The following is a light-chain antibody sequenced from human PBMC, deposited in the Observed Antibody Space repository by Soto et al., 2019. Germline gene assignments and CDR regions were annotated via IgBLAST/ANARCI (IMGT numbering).Light chain of an antibody. CDR1: QSISSW. Sequence: DIQMTQSPSTLSASVGDRVTITCRASQSISSWLAWYQQKPGKAPKLLIYKASSLESGLPSRFSGSGSGTEFTLTISSLQPDDFATYYCKQYNSYPYTFGHGTKLEIK. J-gene: IGKJ2*01. V-gene: IGKV1-5*03. CDR3: KQYNSYPYT. CDR2: KAS.